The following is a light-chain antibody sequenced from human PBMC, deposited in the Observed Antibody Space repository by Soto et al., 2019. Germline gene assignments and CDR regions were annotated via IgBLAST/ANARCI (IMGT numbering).Light chain of an antibody. CDR3: QHYNSYGT. CDR2: HAS. Sequence: EIEMTQSRSTLTGCASGRVRISIRASQSIDRWVAWYQQKPGKAPKILIYHASSLETGVPSRFSGSGSGTEFTLTIRRLQPDDFATYYCQHYNSYGTFGKGTRVDIK. CDR1: QSIDRW. J-gene: IGKJ1*01. V-gene: IGKV1-5*01.